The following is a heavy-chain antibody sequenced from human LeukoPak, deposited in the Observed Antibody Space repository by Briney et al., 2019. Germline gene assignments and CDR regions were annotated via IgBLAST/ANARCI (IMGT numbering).Heavy chain of an antibody. J-gene: IGHJ6*02. V-gene: IGHV1-2*02. D-gene: IGHD3-3*01. CDR1: GYTFTGYY. Sequence: ASVKVSCKASGYTFTGYYMHWVRQAPGQGLEWMGWINPNSGGTNYAQKFQGRVTMTRDTSISTAYMELSRLRSDDTAVYYCARGSLHYDFWSGYYSPWPAGMDVWGQGTTVTVSS. CDR3: ARGSLHYDFWSGYYSPWPAGMDV. CDR2: INPNSGGT.